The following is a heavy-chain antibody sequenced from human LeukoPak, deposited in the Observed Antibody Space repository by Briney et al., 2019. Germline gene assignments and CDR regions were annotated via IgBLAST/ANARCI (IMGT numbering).Heavy chain of an antibody. J-gene: IGHJ4*02. CDR1: GYTFTSYG. CDR2: ISAYNGNT. V-gene: IGHV1-18*01. CDR3: ARDRNGGWYYYDSSGYHSDY. Sequence: ASVKVSCKASGYTFTSYGISWVRQAPGQGLEWMRWISAYNGNTNYAQKLQGRVTMTTDTSTSTAYMELRSLRSDDTAVYYCARDRNGGWYYYDSSGYHSDYWGQGSLVTVSS. D-gene: IGHD3-22*01.